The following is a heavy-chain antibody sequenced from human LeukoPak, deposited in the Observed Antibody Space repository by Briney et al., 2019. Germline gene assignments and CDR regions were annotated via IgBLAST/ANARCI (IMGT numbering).Heavy chain of an antibody. CDR3: ARVLGDDMPFDH. V-gene: IGHV1-3*03. Sequence: ASVKVSCKASGYSFTSYAMHWVRQAPGQRLEWMGWINAGNGNTKYSQEFQARVTITADESTHTAYMELSSLTSEDTAVYYCARVLGDDMPFDHWGQGSLVTVSS. J-gene: IGHJ4*02. CDR2: INAGNGNT. D-gene: IGHD2-2*01. CDR1: GYSFTSYA.